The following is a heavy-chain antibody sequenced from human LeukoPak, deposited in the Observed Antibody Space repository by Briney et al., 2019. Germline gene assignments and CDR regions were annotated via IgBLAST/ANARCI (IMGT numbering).Heavy chain of an antibody. Sequence: ASVKVSCKASGYTXTNFYLHWVRQAPGHGLVWMGIIYPSGGGSSYAQKFQGRVTMTRDTSTSTVHMELSSLTSQDTAVYYCARAYSGYSIDFWGQGTLVTVSS. D-gene: IGHD3-22*01. V-gene: IGHV1-46*01. CDR2: IYPSGGGS. CDR1: GYTXTNFY. CDR3: ARAYSGYSIDF. J-gene: IGHJ4*02.